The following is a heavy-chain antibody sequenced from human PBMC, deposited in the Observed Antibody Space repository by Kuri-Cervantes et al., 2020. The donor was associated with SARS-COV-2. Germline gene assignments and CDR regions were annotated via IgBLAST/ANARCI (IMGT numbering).Heavy chain of an antibody. CDR1: GFTFTSYG. J-gene: IGHJ5*02. CDR2: ISPYNGDT. CDR3: ARATRGFLEWLLPRGGWFDP. D-gene: IGHD3-3*01. V-gene: IGHV1-18*01. Sequence: ASVKVSCKASGFTFTSYGITWVRQAPGQGLEWMGWISPYNGDTNYAQNLQGRVTLTTDTSTSTAYTELRSLRSDDTAVYYCARATRGFLEWLLPRGGWFDPWGQGTLVTVSS.